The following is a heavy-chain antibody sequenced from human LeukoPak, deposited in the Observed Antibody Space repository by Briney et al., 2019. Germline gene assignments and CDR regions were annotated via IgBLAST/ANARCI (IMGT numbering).Heavy chain of an antibody. CDR2: INHSRST. V-gene: IGHV4-34*01. Sequence: PSETLSLTCAVYGGSFSGYYWSWIRQPPGKGLEWIGEINHSRSTNYNPSLKSRVTISVDTSKNQFSPKLSSVTAADTAVYYCARGRGITIFGVVPASVHYYMDVWGKGTTVTVSS. CDR3: ARGRGITIFGVVPASVHYYMDV. CDR1: GGSFSGYY. J-gene: IGHJ6*03. D-gene: IGHD3-3*01.